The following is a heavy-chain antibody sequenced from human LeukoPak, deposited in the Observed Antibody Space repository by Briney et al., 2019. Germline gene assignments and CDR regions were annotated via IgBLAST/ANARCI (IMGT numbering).Heavy chain of an antibody. D-gene: IGHD6-13*01. V-gene: IGHV4-34*01. J-gene: IGHJ4*02. Sequence: SSETLSLTCAVYGGSFSGYYWSWIRQPPGKGLEWIGEINHSGSTNYNPSLKSRVTISVDTSKNQFSLKLSSVTAADTAVYYCARSWCWFRFDYWGQGTLVTVSS. CDR2: INHSGST. CDR3: ARSWCWFRFDY. CDR1: GGSFSGYY.